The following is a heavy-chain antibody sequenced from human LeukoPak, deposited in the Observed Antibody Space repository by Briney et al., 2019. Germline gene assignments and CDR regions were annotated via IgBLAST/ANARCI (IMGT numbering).Heavy chain of an antibody. CDR2: MNPNSGNT. V-gene: IGHV1-8*01. CDR1: GYTFTSYD. D-gene: IGHD6-13*01. CDR3: ARGRRSSSWYIY. J-gene: IGHJ4*02. Sequence: GASVKVSCKASGYTFTSYDINWVRQAPGQGLEWMGWMNPNSGNTGYAQKFQGRVTMTRNPSISTAYMELSSLRSEDTAVYYCARGRRSSSWYIYWGQGTLVTVSS.